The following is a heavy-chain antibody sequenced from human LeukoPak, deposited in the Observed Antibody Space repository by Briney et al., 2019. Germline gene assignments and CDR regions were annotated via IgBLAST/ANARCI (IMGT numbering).Heavy chain of an antibody. CDR3: AKKSYHYYDSSVQVYFDY. J-gene: IGHJ4*02. V-gene: IGHV3-23*01. CDR2: ISGSGGST. D-gene: IGHD3-22*01. Sequence: LTGGSLRLSCAASGFTFSSYSMNWVRQAPGKGLEWVSAISGSGGSTYYADSVKGRFTISRDNSKNTLYLQMNSLRAEDTAVYYCAKKSYHYYDSSVQVYFDYWGQGTLVTVSS. CDR1: GFTFSSYS.